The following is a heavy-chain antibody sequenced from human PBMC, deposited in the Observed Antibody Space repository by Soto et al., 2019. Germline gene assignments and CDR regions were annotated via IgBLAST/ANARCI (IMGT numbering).Heavy chain of an antibody. V-gene: IGHV3-30*03. J-gene: IGHJ4*02. CDR2: ISDDGVSK. CDR1: GFTFSNYG. Sequence: GGSLRLSCAASGFTFSNYGMHWVRQAPGKGLEWVAVISDDGVSKYYADSVQGRFTISRDNSESAVFLQMNSLRPDDTALYLCARAYYFGSGTSYTLYYWGQGTQVTVSS. D-gene: IGHD3-10*01. CDR3: ARAYYFGSGTSYTLYY.